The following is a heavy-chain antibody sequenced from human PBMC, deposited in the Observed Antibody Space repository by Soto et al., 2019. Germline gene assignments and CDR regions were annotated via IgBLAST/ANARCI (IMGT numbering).Heavy chain of an antibody. V-gene: IGHV4-30-4*01. CDR1: GDSSYTVDYF. CDR3: ARGRFCLTGRDFPNLLDS. D-gene: IGHD1-20*01. Sequence: SKTLSITCSVYGDSSYTVDYFWAWIRQPPGQALEYIGYIYKSATTYYNPSFESRVAISLDTSKSQFSLNVTSVTAADTAVYVCARGRFCLTGRDFPNLLDSWGTGTLVT. J-gene: IGHJ4*02. CDR2: IYKSATT.